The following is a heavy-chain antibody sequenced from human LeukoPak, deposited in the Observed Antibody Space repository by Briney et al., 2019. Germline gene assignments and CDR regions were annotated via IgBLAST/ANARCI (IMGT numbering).Heavy chain of an antibody. CDR2: ISYDGSNK. Sequence: PGRSLRLSSAASGFTFSSYAMHWVRQAPGKGLEWVAVISYDGSNKYYADSVKGRFTISRDNSKNTLYLQMNSLRAEDTAVYYCARDRFVWAAAGTGASDIWGQGTMVTVSS. J-gene: IGHJ3*02. V-gene: IGHV3-30-3*01. CDR1: GFTFSSYA. CDR3: ARDRFVWAAAGTGASDI. D-gene: IGHD6-13*01.